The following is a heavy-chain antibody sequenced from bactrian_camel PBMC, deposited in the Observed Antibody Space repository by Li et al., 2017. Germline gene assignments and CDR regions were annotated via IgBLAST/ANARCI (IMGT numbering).Heavy chain of an antibody. V-gene: IGHV3S1*01. CDR3: AADSQMTPDMWLIRHNIKTVRF. D-gene: IGHD1*01. J-gene: IGHJ4*01. CDR1: PSIRAYYW. CDR2: IYDGGTT. Sequence: HVQLVESGGGSVQAGGSLRLSCAASPSIRAYYWMAWFRQAPGKARERVASIYDGGTTEYATPVKGRFTISKDNAKNTLYLQMNSLNSEDTAMYYCAADSQMTPDMWLIRHNIKTVRFRGQGTQVTVS.